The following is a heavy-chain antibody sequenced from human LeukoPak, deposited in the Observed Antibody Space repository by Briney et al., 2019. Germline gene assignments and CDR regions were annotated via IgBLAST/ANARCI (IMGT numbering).Heavy chain of an antibody. CDR1: GFTFSSYS. Sequence: GGSLRLSCAASGFTFSSYSMNWVRQAPGKGLEWVSSISSSSSYIYYADSVKGRFTISRENAKNSLYLQMNSLRAGDTAVYYCARVGGSGTRGYYFDYWGQGTLVTVSS. V-gene: IGHV3-21*01. CDR2: ISSSSSYI. J-gene: IGHJ4*02. D-gene: IGHD3-16*01. CDR3: ARVGGSGTRGYYFDY.